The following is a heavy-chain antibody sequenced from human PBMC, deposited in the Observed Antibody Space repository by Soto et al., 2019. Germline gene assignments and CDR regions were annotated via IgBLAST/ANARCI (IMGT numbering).Heavy chain of an antibody. CDR1: GFTFSSYS. V-gene: IGHV3-21*01. Sequence: EVQLVESGGGLVKPGGSLRLSCAASGFTFSSYSMNWVRQAPGKGLEWVSSMSSSSSYIYYADSVKGRFTISRDNAKNSRYPQMNSRRAEDTAVYYCAREGGIVVVVAATTFDYWGQGTLVTVSS. CDR2: MSSSSSYI. D-gene: IGHD2-15*01. CDR3: AREGGIVVVVAATTFDY. J-gene: IGHJ4*02.